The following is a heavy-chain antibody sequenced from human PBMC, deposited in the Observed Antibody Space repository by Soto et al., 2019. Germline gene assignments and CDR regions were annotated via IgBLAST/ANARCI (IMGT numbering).Heavy chain of an antibody. V-gene: IGHV3-33*01. CDR3: ARDATPFSSSRESWFDP. D-gene: IGHD2-2*01. CDR2: MWYDGVNK. J-gene: IGHJ5*02. CDR1: GSSFSSYG. Sequence: GGSLRLSCAASGSSFSSYGMHWLRQPPGKGLEWVAVMWYDGVNKDYADSVKGRFTVSRDNSKKTVHLQMSSLRVEDTAVYYCARDATPFSSSRESWFDPWGQGTLVTVSS.